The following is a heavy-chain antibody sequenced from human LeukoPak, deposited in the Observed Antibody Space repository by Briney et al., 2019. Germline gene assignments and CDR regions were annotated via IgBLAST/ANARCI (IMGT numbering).Heavy chain of an antibody. CDR3: AKAPLRFLDHYYXIXX. CDR2: LSGSGSST. CDR1: GFHFTNYA. V-gene: IGHV3-23*01. Sequence: GGSLRLSCATSGFHFTNYAMSWVRQAPGKGLEWVSALSGSGSSTYYADSVKGRFTISRDTSNNTLYLQMSSLRVEDTALYYCAKAPLRFLDHYYXIXXWGKXXTVTX. J-gene: IGHJ6*03. D-gene: IGHD4-17*01.